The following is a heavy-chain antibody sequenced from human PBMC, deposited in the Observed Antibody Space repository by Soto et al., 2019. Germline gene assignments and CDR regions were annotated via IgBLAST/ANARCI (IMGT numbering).Heavy chain of an antibody. J-gene: IGHJ3*02. CDR2: IYYSGST. CDR3: ARGSGRGSLRWAFDI. CDR1: GGSISSGGYY. D-gene: IGHD2-15*01. Sequence: SETLSLTCTVSGGSISSGGYYWSWIRQHPGEGLEWIGYIYYSGSTYYNPSLKSRVTISVDTSKNQFSLKLSSVTAADTAVYYCARGSGRGSLRWAFDIWGQGTMVTVSS. V-gene: IGHV4-31*03.